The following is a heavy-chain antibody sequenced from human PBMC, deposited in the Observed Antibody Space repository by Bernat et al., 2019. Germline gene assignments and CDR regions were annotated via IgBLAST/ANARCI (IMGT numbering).Heavy chain of an antibody. D-gene: IGHD2-21*02. CDR3: ARDLASTAFWEFDY. V-gene: IGHV1-2*06. CDR2: INSDTGVT. CDR1: GYIFTDYF. J-gene: IGHJ4*02. Sequence: QVQLAQPGAEVKKPGASVKVSCKASGYIFTDYFIQWVRQAPGQGLEWMGRINSDTGVTTYTQKFKGRVTMTRDTSISTAYMALSSLTSDDTAVYYCARDLASTAFWEFDYWGRGTQVTVSS.